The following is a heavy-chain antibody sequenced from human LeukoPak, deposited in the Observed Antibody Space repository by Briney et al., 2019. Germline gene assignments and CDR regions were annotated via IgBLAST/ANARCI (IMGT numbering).Heavy chain of an antibody. Sequence: ASVKVSCKASGGTFSSYAISWVRQAPGQGLEWMGGIIPIFGTANYAQKFQGRVTITTDESTSTAYMELSSLRSEDTAVYYCASTYYYVGGDAFDIWGPGTMVTVSS. J-gene: IGHJ3*02. CDR2: IIPIFGTA. CDR3: ASTYYYVGGDAFDI. CDR1: GGTFSSYA. D-gene: IGHD3-10*02. V-gene: IGHV1-69*05.